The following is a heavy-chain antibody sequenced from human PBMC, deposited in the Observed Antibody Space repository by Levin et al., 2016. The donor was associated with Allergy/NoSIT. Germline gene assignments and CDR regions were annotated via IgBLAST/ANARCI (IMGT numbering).Heavy chain of an antibody. Sequence: GESLKISCAASGFTFSSYAMHWVRQAPGKGLEWVAVISYDGSNKYYADSVKGRFTISRDNSKNTLYLQMNSLRAEDTAVYYCARESSGWRGRFDYWGQGTLVTVSS. D-gene: IGHD6-19*01. V-gene: IGHV3-30*04. CDR1: GFTFSSYA. J-gene: IGHJ4*02. CDR3: ARESSGWRGRFDY. CDR2: ISYDGSNK.